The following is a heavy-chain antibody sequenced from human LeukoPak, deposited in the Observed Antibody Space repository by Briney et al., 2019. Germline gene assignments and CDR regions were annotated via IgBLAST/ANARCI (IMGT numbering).Heavy chain of an antibody. CDR2: IKQDGSEK. J-gene: IGHJ4*02. Sequence: GGSLRLSCAASGFTFSSYWMSWVRQAPGKGLEWVANIKQDGSEKYYVDSVKGRFTISRDNAKNSLYLQMNSLRAEDTAVYYCATDLGDDYDILTGYYDYWGQGTLVTVSS. CDR3: ATDLGDDYDILTGYYDY. V-gene: IGHV3-7*01. D-gene: IGHD3-9*01. CDR1: GFTFSSYW.